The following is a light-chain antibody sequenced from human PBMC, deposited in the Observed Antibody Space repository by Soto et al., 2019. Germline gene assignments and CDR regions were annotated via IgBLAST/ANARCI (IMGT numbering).Light chain of an antibody. CDR1: QTIKNY. CDR3: QQFYSAPIT. CDR2: SAS. Sequence: DIQMSQSPSSLSASVGDSVTITCQASQTIKNYLNWYQQKPGRAPNLLIYSASTLHSGVPSRFSGTKSATDFTLTITSLQPEDFATYYCQQFYSAPITFGQGTRLEIK. V-gene: IGKV1-39*01. J-gene: IGKJ5*01.